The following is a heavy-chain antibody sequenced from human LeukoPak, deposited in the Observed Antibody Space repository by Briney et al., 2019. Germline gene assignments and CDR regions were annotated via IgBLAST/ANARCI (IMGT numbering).Heavy chain of an antibody. V-gene: IGHV3-48*02. CDR3: ARDPHIAAAGTIFDY. J-gene: IGHJ4*02. Sequence: GGSLRLSCVVSGFTFSSCSMNWVRQAPGKGLEWVSYISSSSTTRYYADSVKGRFTISRDNAKNSLYLQMNSLRDEDSAVYYCARDPHIAAAGTIFDYWGQGTLVTVSS. CDR1: GFTFSSCS. D-gene: IGHD6-13*01. CDR2: ISSSSTTR.